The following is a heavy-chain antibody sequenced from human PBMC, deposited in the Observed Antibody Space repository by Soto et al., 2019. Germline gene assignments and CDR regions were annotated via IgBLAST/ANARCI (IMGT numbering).Heavy chain of an antibody. D-gene: IGHD6-19*01. Sequence: QVDLVQSGAEVKKPGASVTISCKASGSAITRYYIHWVRQAPGRGLEWMGIINPGGGSASYAQKFQDRVTLDKDTSTGTVYMDLRSLRTEETAVYYCARDTSGWSLNGLDAWGQGTTVNVSS. V-gene: IGHV1-46*01. J-gene: IGHJ6*02. CDR3: ARDTSGWSLNGLDA. CDR1: GSAITRYY. CDR2: INPGGGSA.